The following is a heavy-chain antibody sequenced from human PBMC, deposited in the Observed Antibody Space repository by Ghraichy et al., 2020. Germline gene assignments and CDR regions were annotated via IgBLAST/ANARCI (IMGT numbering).Heavy chain of an antibody. CDR2: INPNRGVT. CDR1: GYTFTGYY. V-gene: IGHV1-2*02. D-gene: IGHD3-22*01. CDR3: ARELVDYYDSSGNFDF. Sequence: ASVKVSCKASGYTFTGYYMHWVRQAPGQGLEWMGWINPNRGVTNYAQNFQGRVTMTRDTSISTAYMELSRLTSDDTAVYYCARELVDYYDSSGNFDFWGQGTLVTVSS. J-gene: IGHJ4*02.